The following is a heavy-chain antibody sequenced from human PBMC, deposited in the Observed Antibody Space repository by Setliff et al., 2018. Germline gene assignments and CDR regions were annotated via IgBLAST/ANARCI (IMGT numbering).Heavy chain of an antibody. D-gene: IGHD2-15*01. V-gene: IGHV4-30-4*08. CDR3: ARGTYANSWARFDF. Sequence: SETLSLTCAVSDDSTRNNNSFWAWICQPPGKGLEWIGFMYHNGDTHYSPSLKSRVSLSVDTSKRQVYLKLNTATAADTAVYYCARGTYANSWARFDFWGRGTLVTVSS. CDR1: DDSTRNNNSF. J-gene: IGHJ4*02. CDR2: MYHNGDT.